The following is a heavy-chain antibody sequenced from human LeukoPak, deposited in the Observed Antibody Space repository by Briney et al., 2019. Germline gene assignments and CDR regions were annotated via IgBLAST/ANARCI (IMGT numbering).Heavy chain of an antibody. Sequence: SQTLSLTCTVSGGPISSGDYYWRWIRQPPGKVLEWIGYIYYSGITYYNPSLKSRVTISIQTSKNQFSLKLTSVTAADTAVYYCAGDYGVLLTGIRFDTWGQGTLVTVSS. J-gene: IGHJ5*02. CDR2: IYYSGIT. CDR1: GGPISSGDYY. CDR3: AGDYGVLLTGIRFDT. D-gene: IGHD7-27*01. V-gene: IGHV4-30-4*01.